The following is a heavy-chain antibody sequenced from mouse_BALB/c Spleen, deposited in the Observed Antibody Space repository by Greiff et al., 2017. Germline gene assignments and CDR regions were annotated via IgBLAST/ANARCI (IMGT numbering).Heavy chain of an antibody. V-gene: IGHV5-17*02. CDR1: GFTFSSFG. D-gene: IGHD2-12*01. Sequence: EVQLVESGGGLVQPGGSRKLSCAASGFTFSSFGMHWVRQAPEKGLEWVAYISSGSSTIYYADTVKGRFTISRDNPKNTLFLQMTSLRSEDTAMYYCARRTYSDYAMDYWGQGTSVTVSA. CDR2: ISSGSSTI. CDR3: ARRTYSDYAMDY. J-gene: IGHJ4*01.